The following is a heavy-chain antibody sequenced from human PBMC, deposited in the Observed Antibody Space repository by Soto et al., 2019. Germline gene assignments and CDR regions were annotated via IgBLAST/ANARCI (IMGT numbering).Heavy chain of an antibody. CDR2: MSTTNAI. Sequence: GGSLRLSCAASGFTFSTYNMNWVRQAPGKGLEWVSYMSTTNAIYYADSVRGRFTISRDNAKNLLDLQMNSLREEDTAVYYCVRESAWAFDFWGQGTLVTVSS. D-gene: IGHD1-26*01. J-gene: IGHJ4*02. V-gene: IGHV3-48*02. CDR1: GFTFSTYN. CDR3: VRESAWAFDF.